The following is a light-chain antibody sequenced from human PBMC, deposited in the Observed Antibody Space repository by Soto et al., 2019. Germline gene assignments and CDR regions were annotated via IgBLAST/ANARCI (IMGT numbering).Light chain of an antibody. CDR1: QSVSSSY. Sequence: EIVLTQSPGTLSLSPGKRATLSCRASQSVSSSYLAWYQQKPGQAPRLLIYGASSRATGIPDRFSGGGSGTDFTLTISRLEPEDFAVYYCQQYGSSPETFGQGTKVEIK. CDR2: GAS. V-gene: IGKV3-20*01. CDR3: QQYGSSPET. J-gene: IGKJ1*01.